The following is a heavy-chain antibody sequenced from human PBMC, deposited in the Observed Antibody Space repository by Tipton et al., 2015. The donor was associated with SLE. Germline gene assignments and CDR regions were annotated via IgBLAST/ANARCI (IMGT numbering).Heavy chain of an antibody. V-gene: IGHV3-48*03. Sequence: SLRLSCAASGFTFSSYEMNWVRQAPGKGLEWVSYISSSGSTIYYADSVKGRFTISRDNAKNSLYLQMNSLRAGDTAVYYCARVGPYSSSSGLSWCQGNLVTVSS. CDR3: ARVGPYSSSSGLS. CDR1: GFTFSSYE. J-gene: IGHJ5*02. D-gene: IGHD6-6*01. CDR2: ISSSGSTI.